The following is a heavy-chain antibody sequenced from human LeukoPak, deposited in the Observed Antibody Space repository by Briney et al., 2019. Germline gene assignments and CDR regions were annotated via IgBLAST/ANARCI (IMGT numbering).Heavy chain of an antibody. CDR3: ASTAVDYYYYYYMDV. V-gene: IGHV1-69*05. CDR1: GGTFSSYA. Sequence: SSVKVSCQACGGTFSSYAISGVRPAPGRGLDGMGGIIPIFGTANYAQKFQGRVTITTDESTSTAYMELSSLRSEDTAVYYCASTAVDYYYYYYMDVWGKGTTVTVSS. J-gene: IGHJ6*03. D-gene: IGHD2-2*01. CDR2: IIPIFGTA.